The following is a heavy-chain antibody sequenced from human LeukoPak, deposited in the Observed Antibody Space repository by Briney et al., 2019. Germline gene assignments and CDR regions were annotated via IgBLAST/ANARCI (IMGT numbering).Heavy chain of an antibody. D-gene: IGHD3-22*01. CDR1: GYTFTSSW. V-gene: IGHV1-18*01. Sequence: GASAKVSFTGSGYTFTSSWISWVRQAPGEGLEWMGGISAYNGNTNYAQKLQGRVTMTTDTSTSTAYMELRSLRSDDTAVYYCARDAHYYDSSGYSDYWGQGTLVTVSS. CDR3: ARDAHYYDSSGYSDY. CDR2: ISAYNGNT. J-gene: IGHJ4*02.